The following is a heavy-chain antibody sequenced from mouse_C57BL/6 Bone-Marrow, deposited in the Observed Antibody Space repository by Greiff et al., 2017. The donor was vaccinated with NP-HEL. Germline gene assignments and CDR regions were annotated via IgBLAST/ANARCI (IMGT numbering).Heavy chain of an antibody. Sequence: QVQLQQSGTELVKPGASVKLSCKASGYTFTSYWMHWVKQRPGQGLEWIGNINPSNGGTNYNEKFKSKATLTVDKSSSTAYMQLSSLTSEDSAVYYCARGRLRSYWYFDVWGTGTTVTVSS. CDR3: ARGRLRSYWYFDV. CDR1: GYTFTSYW. J-gene: IGHJ1*03. CDR2: INPSNGGT. V-gene: IGHV1-53*01. D-gene: IGHD1-1*01.